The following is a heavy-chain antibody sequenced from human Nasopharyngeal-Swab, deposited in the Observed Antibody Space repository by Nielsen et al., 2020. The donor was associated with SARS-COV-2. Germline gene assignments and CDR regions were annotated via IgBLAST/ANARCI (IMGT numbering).Heavy chain of an antibody. CDR3: ARGFLQTGFDY. CDR2: TYYGSKWYN. CDR1: GDSVSSNNVG. D-gene: IGHD3-9*01. V-gene: IGHV6-1*01. Sequence: SQTLSLTCAIPGDSVSSNNVGWNWIRQSPSRGLEWLGRTYYGSKWYNHYAPSVKSRVTIKPDTSKNQFSLQMDSVTPEDSAVYYCARGFLQTGFDYWGQGTLVTVSS. J-gene: IGHJ4*02.